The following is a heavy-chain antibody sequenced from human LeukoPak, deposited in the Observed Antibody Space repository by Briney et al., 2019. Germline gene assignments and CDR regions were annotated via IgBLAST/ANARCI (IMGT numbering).Heavy chain of an antibody. CDR1: GGSISSYY. V-gene: IGHV4-59*01. Sequence: SETLSLTCTVSGGSISSYYWSWIRQPPGKGLEWIGYTYYSGSTNYNPSLKSRVTISVDTSKNQFSLKLSSVTAADTAVYYCARGATGVFDYWGQGTLVTVSS. CDR2: TYYSGST. CDR3: ARGATGVFDY. D-gene: IGHD1-14*01. J-gene: IGHJ4*02.